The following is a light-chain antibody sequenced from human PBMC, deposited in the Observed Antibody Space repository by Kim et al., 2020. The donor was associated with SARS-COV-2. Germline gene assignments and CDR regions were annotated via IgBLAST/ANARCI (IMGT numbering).Light chain of an antibody. CDR2: DVR. V-gene: IGLV2-14*03. CDR1: SSDVGASKD. CDR3: SSYTRSNTFV. Sequence: GQSITISCTGTSSDVGASKDVAWYQQPPGKAPKFLIFDVRRRPSGVSNRFSGSKSGDTASLTISGLQAEDEADYYCSSYTRSNTFVFGTGTKVTVL. J-gene: IGLJ1*01.